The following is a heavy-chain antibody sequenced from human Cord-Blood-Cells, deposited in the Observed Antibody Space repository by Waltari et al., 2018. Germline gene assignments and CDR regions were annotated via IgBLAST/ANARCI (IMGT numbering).Heavy chain of an antibody. Sequence: QVQLQQWGAGLLKPSETLSLTYAVYGGSFSGYYWSWIRQPPGKGLEWIGEINHSGSTNYNPSLKSRVTISVDTAKNQFSLKLSSGTAADTAVYYCARVSLEQLVYFDYWGQGTLVTVSS. J-gene: IGHJ4*02. V-gene: IGHV4-34*01. D-gene: IGHD6-6*01. CDR1: GGSFSGYY. CDR3: ARVSLEQLVYFDY. CDR2: INHSGST.